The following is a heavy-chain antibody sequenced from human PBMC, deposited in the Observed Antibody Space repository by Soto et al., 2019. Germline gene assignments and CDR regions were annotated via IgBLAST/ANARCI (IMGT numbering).Heavy chain of an antibody. CDR2: ISSNGVGT. J-gene: IGHJ6*03. CDR1: GLPLSGYA. D-gene: IGHD6-6*01. CDR3: ARRARPDFYYMDV. V-gene: IGHV3-64*01. Sequence: EVQLAESGGGLAQPGGSLRLSCAPSGLPLSGYALDWVRQAPGKGLEYVSGISSNGVGTYYANSVQGRFTISRDNSKNTVYLQMGSLRPEDMAVYYCARRARPDFYYMDVWGKGTTVTVSS.